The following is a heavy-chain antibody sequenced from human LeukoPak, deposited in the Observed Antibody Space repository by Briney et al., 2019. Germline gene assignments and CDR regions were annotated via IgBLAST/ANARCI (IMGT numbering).Heavy chain of an antibody. CDR3: ARSSGMATIEVFDY. CDR1: GASISSSNYY. Sequence: SGTLSLTCTVSGASISSSNYYWGWIRQPPGKELEWIGSVYYGGSTYYNPSLKSRLTISLDTSKNQFSLKVTSVTAADTAVYYCARSSGMATIEVFDYWGQGTLVTVSS. CDR2: VYYGGST. J-gene: IGHJ4*02. D-gene: IGHD5-24*01. V-gene: IGHV4-39*07.